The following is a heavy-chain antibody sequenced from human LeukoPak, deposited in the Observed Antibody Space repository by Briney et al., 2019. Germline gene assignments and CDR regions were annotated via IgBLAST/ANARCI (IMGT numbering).Heavy chain of an antibody. D-gene: IGHD1-26*01. J-gene: IGHJ4*02. CDR1: GFTFSTYN. Sequence: GGSLRLSCAASGFTFSTYNMNWVRQAPGKGLEWVSFISSGSEIRYYADFVKGRFTVSRDNAKNSLYLQMNSLRDEDTAVYYCARNPAGIGDYLGQGTLVTVSS. V-gene: IGHV3-48*02. CDR3: ARNPAGIGDY. CDR2: ISSGSEIR.